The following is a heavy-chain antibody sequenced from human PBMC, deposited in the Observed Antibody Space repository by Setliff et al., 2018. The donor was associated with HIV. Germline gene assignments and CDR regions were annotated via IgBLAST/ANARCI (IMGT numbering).Heavy chain of an antibody. D-gene: IGHD3-22*01. Sequence: KPSETLSLTCTVSGGSISSGSYYWSWIRQPAGKGLEWIGRIYTSGSTNYNPSLKSRVTISVDTSKNQFSLKLSSVTAADTAVYYCARGLSLYDPGGFDYWGQGTLVTVSS. CDR1: GGSISSGSYY. CDR2: IYTSGST. CDR3: ARGLSLYDPGGFDY. J-gene: IGHJ4*02. V-gene: IGHV4-61*02.